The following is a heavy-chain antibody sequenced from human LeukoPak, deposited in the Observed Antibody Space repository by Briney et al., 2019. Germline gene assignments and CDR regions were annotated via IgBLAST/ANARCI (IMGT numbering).Heavy chain of an antibody. D-gene: IGHD1-26*01. Sequence: ASVKVSCKASGYTFTGYYMHWVRQAPGQGLEWMGRINPNSGGTNYAQKFQGRVTMTRDTSISTAYMELSRLRSDDTAVYYCARGGETPWAPLLYYYYYGMDVWGQGTTVTVSS. V-gene: IGHV1-2*06. CDR2: INPNSGGT. CDR1: GYTFTGYY. CDR3: ARGGETPWAPLLYYYYYGMDV. J-gene: IGHJ6*02.